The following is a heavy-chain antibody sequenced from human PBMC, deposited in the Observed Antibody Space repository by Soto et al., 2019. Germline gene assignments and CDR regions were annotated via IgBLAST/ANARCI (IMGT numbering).Heavy chain of an antibody. D-gene: IGHD2-15*01. CDR1: GVSFNNYY. Sequence: LETLSLTWAVYGVSFNNYYWSWIRQSPGKGLEWIGEINHIRTINYNPSLKSRVTISVDTPKKQFSLKLSSVTAADTAVYYRARVSRGYYDYWGQGTLVTVSS. V-gene: IGHV4-34*01. J-gene: IGHJ4*02. CDR2: INHIRTI. CDR3: ARVSRGYYDY.